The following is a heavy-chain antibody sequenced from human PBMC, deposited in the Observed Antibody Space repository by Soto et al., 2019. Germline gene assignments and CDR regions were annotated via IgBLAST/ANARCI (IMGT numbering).Heavy chain of an antibody. D-gene: IGHD5-12*01. V-gene: IGHV6-1*01. J-gene: IGHJ6*03. CDR1: GDSVSSNSAG. CDR2: TYYKSKWFN. CDR3: ARGSWDDVSGHYYMDV. Sequence: QVQLHLSGPGLMEPSQTLSLTCAISGDSVSSNSAGWNWVRQTPSRGLEWLGRTYYKSKWFNNYAVSVKRRITINPDTSQNQFSLHLDSVTPEDTAVYFCARGSWDDVSGHYYMDVWGKGTTVTVSS.